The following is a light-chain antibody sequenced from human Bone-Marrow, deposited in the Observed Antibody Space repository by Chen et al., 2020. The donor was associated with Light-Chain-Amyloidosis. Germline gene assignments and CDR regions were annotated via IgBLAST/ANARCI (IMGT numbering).Light chain of an antibody. CDR3: QQSYSTPLT. J-gene: IGKJ4*01. CDR2: AAS. CDR1: QSISIY. V-gene: IGKV1-39*01. Sequence: DIQLTQSPSSLSASVGDRVTITCRASQSISIYLNWYLQKPGKAPKLLIYAASSLQSGVPSRVSGSGSGTDFTLSISSLQPEDFATYYCQQSYSTPLTFGGGTKVEIK.